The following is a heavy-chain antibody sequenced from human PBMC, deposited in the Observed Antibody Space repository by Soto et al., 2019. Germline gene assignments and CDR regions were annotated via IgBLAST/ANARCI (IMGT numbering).Heavy chain of an antibody. Sequence: ASKARSVRCAGYGGSFSGYYWSWIRQPPGKGLEWIGEINHSGSTNYNPSLKSRVTISVDTSKNQFSLKLSSVTAADTAVYYCARDPGYSSGWTPYSSYYGMDVWGQGTTVT. CDR2: INHSGST. J-gene: IGHJ6*02. CDR3: ARDPGYSSGWTPYSSYYGMDV. CDR1: GGSFSGYY. V-gene: IGHV4-34*01. D-gene: IGHD6-19*01.